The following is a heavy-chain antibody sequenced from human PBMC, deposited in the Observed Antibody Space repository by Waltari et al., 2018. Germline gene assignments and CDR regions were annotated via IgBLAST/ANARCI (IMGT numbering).Heavy chain of an antibody. D-gene: IGHD2-15*01. CDR2: ISGSGGST. J-gene: IGHJ4*02. V-gene: IGHV3-23*01. CDR3: AKERTGYCSGGSCYSGDY. Sequence: EVQLLESGGGLVQPGGSLRLSCAASGFTFSSYAMSWVRPAPGQGLEWVSAISGSGGSTYYADSVKGRFTISRDNSKNTLYLQMNSLRAEDTAVYYCAKERTGYCSGGSCYSGDYWGQGTLVTVSS. CDR1: GFTFSSYA.